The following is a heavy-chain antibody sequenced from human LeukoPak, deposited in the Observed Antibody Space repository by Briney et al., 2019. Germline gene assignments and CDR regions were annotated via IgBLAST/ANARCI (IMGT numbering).Heavy chain of an antibody. CDR1: GYTFTGYY. D-gene: IGHD3-22*01. J-gene: IGHJ4*02. Sequence: ASVKVSCKASGYTFTGYYMHWVRQAPGQGLEWMGWINPNSGVTNYAQKFQGRVTMTRDTSISTAYMELSRLRSDDTAVYYCARGGYDSSGYPFDYWGQGTLVTVSS. CDR2: INPNSGVT. CDR3: ARGGYDSSGYPFDY. V-gene: IGHV1-2*02.